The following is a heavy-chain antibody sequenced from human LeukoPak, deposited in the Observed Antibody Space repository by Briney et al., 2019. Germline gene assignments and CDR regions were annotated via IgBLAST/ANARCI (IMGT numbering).Heavy chain of an antibody. D-gene: IGHD3-3*01. V-gene: IGHV4-38-2*01. Sequence: SVTVSLTCGVSGYSISSGYYWGWIRQPPGKGLEWIGSIYHSGSTYYNPSLKSQVTITVDTSKNQFSLKLRSVTAADTALYYCARWDSGEWFHDAFDIWGQGTRVTVSS. CDR2: IYHSGST. J-gene: IGHJ3*02. CDR3: ARWDSGEWFHDAFDI. CDR1: GYSISSGYY.